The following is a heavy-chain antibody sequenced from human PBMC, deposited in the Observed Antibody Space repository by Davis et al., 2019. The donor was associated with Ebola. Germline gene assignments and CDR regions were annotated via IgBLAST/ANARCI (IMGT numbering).Heavy chain of an antibody. CDR2: ISSSSYI. CDR3: ARVAGTEQLVGFWYFDL. J-gene: IGHJ2*01. CDR1: GFTFSSYS. D-gene: IGHD6-6*01. Sequence: GESLKISCAASGFTFSSYSMNWVRQAPGKGLEWVSSISSSSYIYYADSVKGRFTISRDNAKNSLYLQMNSLRAEDTAVYYCARVAGTEQLVGFWYFDLWGRGTLVTVSS. V-gene: IGHV3-21*01.